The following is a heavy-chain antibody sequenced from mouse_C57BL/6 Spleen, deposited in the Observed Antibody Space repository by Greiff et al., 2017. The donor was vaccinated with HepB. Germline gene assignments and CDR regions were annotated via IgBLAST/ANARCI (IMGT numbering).Heavy chain of an antibody. V-gene: IGHV7-1*01. CDR1: GFTFSDFY. D-gene: IGHD1-1*01. CDR2: SRNKANDYTT. J-gene: IGHJ4*01. Sequence: EVQLVESGGGLVQSGRSLRLSCATSGFTFSDFYMEWVRQAPGKGLEWIAASRNKANDYTTEYSASVKGRFIVSRDTSQSILYLQMNALRAEDTAIYYCARDADYYGYYAMDYWGQGTSVTVSS. CDR3: ARDADYYGYYAMDY.